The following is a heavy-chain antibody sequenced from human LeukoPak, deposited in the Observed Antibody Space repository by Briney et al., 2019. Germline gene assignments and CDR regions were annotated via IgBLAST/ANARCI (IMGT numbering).Heavy chain of an antibody. D-gene: IGHD6-13*01. V-gene: IGHV3-7*01. CDR1: GFTFSSYW. J-gene: IGHJ4*02. Sequence: PGGSLRLSCAASGFTFSSYWMSWVRQAPGKGLEWVANIKQDGSEKYYVDSVKGRFTISRDNAKNSLYLQMNSLRAEDTAVYYCARDGVTAAAATDYWGQGTLVTVSS. CDR3: ARDGVTAAAATDY. CDR2: IKQDGSEK.